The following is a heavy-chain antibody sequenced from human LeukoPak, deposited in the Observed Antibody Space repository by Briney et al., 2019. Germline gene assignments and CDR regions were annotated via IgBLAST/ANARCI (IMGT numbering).Heavy chain of an antibody. CDR3: ARGPSRRGVVVTPTRRGRLNWFDP. CDR2: MNPNSGNT. CDR1: GYTFTSYD. V-gene: IGHV1-8*01. Sequence: GASVKVSCKASGYTFTSYDINWVRQATGQGLEWMGWMNPNSGNTGYAQKFQGRVTMTRNTSISTAYMELSSLRSEDTAVYYCARGPSRRGVVVTPTRRGRLNWFDPWGQGTLVTVSX. J-gene: IGHJ5*02. D-gene: IGHD3-22*01.